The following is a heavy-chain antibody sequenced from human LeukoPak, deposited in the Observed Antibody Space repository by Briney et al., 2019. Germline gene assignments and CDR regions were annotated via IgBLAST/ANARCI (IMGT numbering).Heavy chain of an antibody. D-gene: IGHD6-19*01. Sequence: GGSLRLSCAASVFTFSTYSMNWVRQAPGKGLEWFSSISSSGSYIYYADSVKGRFTISRDNAKNSLHLQMNSLKTEDTGVYYCTREGRDSSGWYGALDIWGQGTMVTVSS. V-gene: IGHV3-21*03. CDR1: VFTFSTYS. J-gene: IGHJ3*02. CDR2: ISSSGSYI. CDR3: TREGRDSSGWYGALDI.